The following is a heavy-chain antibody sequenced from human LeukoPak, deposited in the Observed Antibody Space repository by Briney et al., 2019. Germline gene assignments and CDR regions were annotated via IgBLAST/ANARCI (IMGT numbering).Heavy chain of an antibody. CDR2: IYYSGST. V-gene: IGHV4-59*08. Sequence: SETLSLTCTVSGGSISSYYWSWVRQPPGKGLERIGYIYYSGSTNYNPSLKSRVTISVDTSKNQFSLKLSSVTAADTAVYYCARLLIPPLGDGYLDYWGQGTLVTVSS. CDR1: GGSISSYY. J-gene: IGHJ4*02. D-gene: IGHD5-24*01. CDR3: ARLLIPPLGDGYLDY.